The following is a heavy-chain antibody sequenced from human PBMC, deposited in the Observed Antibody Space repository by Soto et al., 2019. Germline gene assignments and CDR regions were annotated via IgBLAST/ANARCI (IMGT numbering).Heavy chain of an antibody. D-gene: IGHD2-8*01. Sequence: QVQLVQSGAEVKKPGASERISCKASGYTFTSYHLHWVRQAPGQGLVWVGMISPSGGRTTYAQKFQRRVTMTRDTSTNTIFMELNSLRSDDTAIYYCAREGVQGGLDVWGQGTTVTVSS. CDR2: ISPSGGRT. CDR1: GYTFTSYH. V-gene: IGHV1-46*01. CDR3: AREGVQGGLDV. J-gene: IGHJ6*02.